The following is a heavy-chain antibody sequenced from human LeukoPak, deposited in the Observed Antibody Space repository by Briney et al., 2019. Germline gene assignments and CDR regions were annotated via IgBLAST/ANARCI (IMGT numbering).Heavy chain of an antibody. CDR2: ISWNSGSI. V-gene: IGHV3-9*01. D-gene: IGHD6-13*01. CDR3: AKDLAAAGLFDY. J-gene: IGHJ4*02. CDR1: GFTFSSYS. Sequence: GGSLRLSCAASGFTFSSYSMNWVRQAPGKGLEWVSGISWNSGSIGYADSVKGRFTISRDNAKNSLYLQMNSLRAEDTALYYCAKDLAAAGLFDYWGQGTLVTVSS.